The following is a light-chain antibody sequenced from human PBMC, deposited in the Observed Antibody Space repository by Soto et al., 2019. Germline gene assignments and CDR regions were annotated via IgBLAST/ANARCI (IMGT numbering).Light chain of an antibody. CDR1: QTISSW. Sequence: DIQMTQSPSTLSASVGDRVTITCRASQTISSWLAWYQQKPGKAPKLLIYDVSTLGSGVPARFSGSGSGTVFTLTISRLHPDDFATYYCQQCNAFWTFGQGTKVEIK. J-gene: IGKJ1*01. V-gene: IGKV1-5*01. CDR2: DVS. CDR3: QQCNAFWT.